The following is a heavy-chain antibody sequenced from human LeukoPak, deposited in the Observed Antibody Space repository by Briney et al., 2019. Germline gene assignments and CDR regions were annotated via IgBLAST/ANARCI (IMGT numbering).Heavy chain of an antibody. D-gene: IGHD2-15*01. J-gene: IGHJ4*02. CDR2: INTDGSST. V-gene: IGHV3-74*01. Sequence: GGSLRLSCAASGFTFTSYWMHWVRQAPGKGLVWVSRINTDGSSTTYPDSVKGRFTISRDNAKNTPYLQMNSLRAEDTAVYYCARATSGYYDYWGQGTLVTVSS. CDR3: ARATSGYYDY. CDR1: GFTFTSYW.